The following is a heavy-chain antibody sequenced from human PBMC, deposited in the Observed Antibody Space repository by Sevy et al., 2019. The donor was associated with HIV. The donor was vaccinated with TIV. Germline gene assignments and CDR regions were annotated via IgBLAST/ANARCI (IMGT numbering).Heavy chain of an antibody. D-gene: IGHD3-10*01. V-gene: IGHV1-2*02. CDR2: INLNSGGA. Sequence: ASVKVSCKASGYTFTGYYMHWVRQAPGQGLEWMGWINLNSGGANYAQKFQGRVTMTRDTSISTAYMELSRLSSDDTAVYYWARDALLRGGYFDYWGQGTLVTVSS. CDR3: ARDALLRGGYFDY. CDR1: GYTFTGYY. J-gene: IGHJ4*02.